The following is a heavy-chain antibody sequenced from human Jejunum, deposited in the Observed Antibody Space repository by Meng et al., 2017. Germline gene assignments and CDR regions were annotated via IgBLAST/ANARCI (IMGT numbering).Heavy chain of an antibody. D-gene: IGHD5-12*01. Sequence: GESLKISCAASGFTFTSYAMSWVRQAPGKRLEWVSAISSSGDGTYYADSVKGRFSISRDNSKNTVDLQMNSLRTDDTARYYCAREAREYKYGNDFDYWGQGTLVTVSS. CDR3: AREAREYKYGNDFDY. CDR1: GFTFTSYA. J-gene: IGHJ4*02. CDR2: ISSSGDGT. V-gene: IGHV3-23*01.